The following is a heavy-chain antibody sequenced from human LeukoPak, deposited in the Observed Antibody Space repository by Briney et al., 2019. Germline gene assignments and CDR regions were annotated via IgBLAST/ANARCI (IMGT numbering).Heavy chain of an antibody. V-gene: IGHV4-34*01. D-gene: IGHD3-9*01. J-gene: IGHJ4*02. Sequence: PSETLSLTCAVYGGSFSGYYWSWIRQPPGKGLEWIGEINHSGSTNYNPSPKSRVTISVNTSTNHFSLKLSSVTAADTAVYYFARGSRRRYCDYENWYYFDYWGQGTLVTVSS. CDR2: INHSGST. CDR1: GGSFSGYY. CDR3: ARGSRRRYCDYENWYYFDY.